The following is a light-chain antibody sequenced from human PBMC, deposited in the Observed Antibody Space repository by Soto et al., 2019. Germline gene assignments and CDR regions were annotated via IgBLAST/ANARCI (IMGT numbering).Light chain of an antibody. CDR1: SSDVGAYNY. Sequence: QSALTQPASVSGSPGQSITISCTGTSSDVGAYNYVSWYQHHPGKVPKLLIYEVTNRPSGVSDRFSGSKSGNTASLTISGLQAEDEADYYCSSYTSDSSYVFGSGTKVTVL. CDR2: EVT. CDR3: SSYTSDSSYV. J-gene: IGLJ1*01. V-gene: IGLV2-14*01.